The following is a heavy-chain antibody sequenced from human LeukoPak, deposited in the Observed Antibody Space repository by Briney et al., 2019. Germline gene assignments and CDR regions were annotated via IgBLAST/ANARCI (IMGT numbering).Heavy chain of an antibody. CDR1: GFNFGRYG. D-gene: IGHD3-10*01. CDR3: ANKWEGFEELARKAFDF. J-gene: IGHJ4*02. CDR2: ISYDGRTQ. Sequence: GRSLRLSCVASGFNFGRYGMHWVRETPDKGLEWVAGISYDGRTQNYADSVKGRFTISRDNSKCTVYLQMNSLRPEDTAVYYCANKWEGFEELARKAFDFWGQGTLVTVSS. V-gene: IGHV3-30*18.